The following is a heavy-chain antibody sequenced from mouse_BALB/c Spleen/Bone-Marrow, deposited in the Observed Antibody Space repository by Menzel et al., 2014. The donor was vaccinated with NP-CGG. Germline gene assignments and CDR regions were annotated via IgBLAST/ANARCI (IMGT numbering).Heavy chain of an antibody. J-gene: IGHJ2*01. D-gene: IGHD2-4*01. CDR1: GFTFSNYG. Sequence: AQVVESGGDLVKPGGSLKLSCAASGFTFSNYGMSWVRQIPDKRLEWVATLSSGGTYTFYPDSVKGRFTISRDNTKNTLTLQMTSLKSEDTAMYYCARRRDYDYFDYWGQGTTLTVSS. V-gene: IGHV5-6*01. CDR3: ARRRDYDYFDY. CDR2: LSSGGTYT.